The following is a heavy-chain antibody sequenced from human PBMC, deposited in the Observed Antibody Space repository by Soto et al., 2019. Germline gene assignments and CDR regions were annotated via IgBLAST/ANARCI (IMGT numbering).Heavy chain of an antibody. D-gene: IGHD3-3*01. J-gene: IGHJ4*02. CDR2: ISGSGGTT. CDR3: AKTPYDFWSPGQFYFDQ. Sequence: GGSLRLSCAVSGFTFSTHAMSWVRQAPGKGLECVSGISGSGGTTFYADSVKGRFTISRDNSKKTLYLQMNSLRAEDTAVYYCAKTPYDFWSPGQFYFDQWGQGTLVTVYS. CDR1: GFTFSTHA. V-gene: IGHV3-23*01.